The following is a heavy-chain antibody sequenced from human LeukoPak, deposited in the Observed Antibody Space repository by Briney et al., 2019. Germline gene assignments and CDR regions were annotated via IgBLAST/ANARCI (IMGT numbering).Heavy chain of an antibody. CDR1: GGTFSSYA. J-gene: IGHJ4*02. D-gene: IGHD3-3*01. CDR2: IIPIFGTA. V-gene: IGHV1-69*13. CDR3: ARDRNDFWSGSRFDY. Sequence: SVKVSCKASGGTFSSYAISWVRQAPGQGLEWMGGIIPIFGTANYAQKFQGRVTITADESTSTAYMELSSLRFEDTAVYYCARDRNDFWSGSRFDYWGQGTLVTVSS.